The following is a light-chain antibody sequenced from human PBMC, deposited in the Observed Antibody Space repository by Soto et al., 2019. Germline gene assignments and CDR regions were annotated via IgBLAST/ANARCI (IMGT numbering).Light chain of an antibody. V-gene: IGKV3-11*01. J-gene: IGKJ4*01. CDR3: QQRSNWLLT. CDR1: QSVGNN. CDR2: DAS. Sequence: EIVRTQSPATLPVSAGCRVTISCRASQSVGNNLAWYQQKPGQVPRLLIYDASNRATGIPARFSGSGSGTDFTLTSSSLEPEDFAVYYCQQRSNWLLTFGGGTKVDIK.